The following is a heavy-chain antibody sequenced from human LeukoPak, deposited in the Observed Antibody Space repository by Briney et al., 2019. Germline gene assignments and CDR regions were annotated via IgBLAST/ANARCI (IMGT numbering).Heavy chain of an antibody. Sequence: SQTLSLTCTVSGGSISSGDYYWSWIRQPPGKGLEWIGYIYYSGSTYYNPSLKSRVPISVDTSKNQFSLKLSSVTAADTAVYYCARARDSSGWTDYWGQGTLVTVSS. J-gene: IGHJ4*02. CDR3: ARARDSSGWTDY. V-gene: IGHV4-30-4*08. CDR2: IYYSGST. CDR1: GGSISSGDYY. D-gene: IGHD6-19*01.